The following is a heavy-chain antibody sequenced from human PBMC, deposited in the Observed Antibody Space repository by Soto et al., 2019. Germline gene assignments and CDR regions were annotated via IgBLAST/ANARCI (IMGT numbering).Heavy chain of an antibody. CDR1: GFTFSSYA. Sequence: EVQLLESGGGLVQPGGSLRLSCAASGFTFSSYAMGWVRQAPGKGLEWVSAISGSGGSTYYADSVKGRFTISRDNSKNTLYLEMNSLRAEDTAVYYCAKAGYCSSATCATRYYYIDVWGKGTTVTVSS. CDR3: AKAGYCSSATCATRYYYIDV. V-gene: IGHV3-23*01. J-gene: IGHJ6*03. D-gene: IGHD2-2*01. CDR2: ISGSGGST.